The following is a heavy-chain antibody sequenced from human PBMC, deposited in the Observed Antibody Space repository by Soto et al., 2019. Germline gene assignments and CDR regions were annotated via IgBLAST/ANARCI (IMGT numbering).Heavy chain of an antibody. CDR3: ARLYGLDPFDI. CDR2: IYYSGST. Sequence: QVQLQESGPGLVKPSETLSLTCTVSGGSINSYYWSWIRQPPGKGLEWIGYIYYSGSTNYNPSLKSRVTISVNPSKNQFSLKLSSGTAADPAVYYCARLYGLDPFDIWGQGTMVTVSS. CDR1: GGSINSYY. J-gene: IGHJ3*02. V-gene: IGHV4-59*08. D-gene: IGHD3-16*02.